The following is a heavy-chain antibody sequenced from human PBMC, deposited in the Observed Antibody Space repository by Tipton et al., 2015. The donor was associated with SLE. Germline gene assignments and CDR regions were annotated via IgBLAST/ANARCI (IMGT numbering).Heavy chain of an antibody. J-gene: IGHJ6*03. CDR2: INHSGST. Sequence: TLSLTCAVYGGSLTDFSWSWIRQPPGKGLEWIGDINHSGSTNYNPSLKSRVTISVDTSKNQFSLRLSSVTAADTAVYYCARAPGLERSYYYYYYMDVWGKGTTVTVSS. V-gene: IGHV4-34*01. D-gene: IGHD1-1*01. CDR1: GGSLTDFS. CDR3: ARAPGLERSYYYYYYMDV.